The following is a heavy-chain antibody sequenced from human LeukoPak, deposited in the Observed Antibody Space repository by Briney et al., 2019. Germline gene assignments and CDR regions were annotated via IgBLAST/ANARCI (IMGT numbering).Heavy chain of an antibody. V-gene: IGHV1-2*04. CDR3: ARVGASRVLQWQLEDYAFDI. Sequence: ASVKVSCKASGYTFTSYYMHWVRQAPGQGLEWMGWMNPNSGGTNYAQKFQGWVTMTRDTSISTAYMELSRLRSDDTAVYYCARVGASRVLQWQLEDYAFDIWGQGTMVTVSS. D-gene: IGHD6-19*01. CDR2: MNPNSGGT. J-gene: IGHJ3*02. CDR1: GYTFTSYY.